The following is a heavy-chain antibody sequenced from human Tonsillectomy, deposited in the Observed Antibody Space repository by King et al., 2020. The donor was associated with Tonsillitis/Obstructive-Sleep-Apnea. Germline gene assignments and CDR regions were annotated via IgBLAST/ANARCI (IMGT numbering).Heavy chain of an antibody. D-gene: IGHD4-23*01. V-gene: IGHV4-39*01. CDR2: IYYSGST. CDR3: ARHYSAVLPWYLLDY. J-gene: IGHJ4*02. CDR1: GGSISSSSCY. Sequence: QLQESGPGLVKPSETLSLTCTVSGGSISSSSCYWGWIRQPPGKGLGWIGSIYYSGSTYYNPSLKRRVTIYVDTSKNQFSLKLSSVTAADTAVYYCARHYSAVLPWYLLDYSGQGTLVTVSS.